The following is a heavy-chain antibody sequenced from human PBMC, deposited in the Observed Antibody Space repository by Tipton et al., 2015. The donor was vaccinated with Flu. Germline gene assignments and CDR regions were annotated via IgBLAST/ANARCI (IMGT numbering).Heavy chain of an antibody. CDR1: GGSISSYY. CDR2: IYYSGNT. V-gene: IGHV4-59*01. CDR3: ARVRSSSWAGAFDD. J-gene: IGHJ4*02. D-gene: IGHD6-13*01. Sequence: LRLSCTVSGGSISSYYWSWIRQPPGKGLEWIGYIYYSGNTNQNPSLKSRVTISVDTSKNQFSLKLSSVTAADTAVYHCARVRSSSWAGAFDDWGQGTLVTVSS.